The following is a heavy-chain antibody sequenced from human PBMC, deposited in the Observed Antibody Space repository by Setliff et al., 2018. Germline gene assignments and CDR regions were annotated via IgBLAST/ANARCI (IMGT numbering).Heavy chain of an antibody. J-gene: IGHJ2*01. Sequence: KPSETLSLTCAASDFSVGSVYYWGWIRQPPGRGLEWIANIYYSGTTHYSPSFQSRVTMSVDTSKNQFSLNLSSVTAADTALYYCARTSTGRYFDLWGRGTLVTVSS. V-gene: IGHV4-38-2*01. CDR3: ARTSTGRYFDL. D-gene: IGHD2-2*01. CDR1: DFSVGSVYY. CDR2: IYYSGTT.